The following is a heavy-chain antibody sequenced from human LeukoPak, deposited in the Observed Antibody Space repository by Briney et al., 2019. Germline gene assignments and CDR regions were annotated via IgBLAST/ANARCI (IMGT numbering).Heavy chain of an antibody. Sequence: ASVKVSCKASGYTFTGYYMHWVRQAPGQGLEWMGIINPSGGSTKYAQKFQGRVTMTTDTSTSTVYMYLSSLRSEDTAVYYCARVRVDDVVGGYCSGNSCPAPLGYWGQGTLVTVSS. CDR1: GYTFTGYY. V-gene: IGHV1-46*01. J-gene: IGHJ4*02. CDR2: INPSGGST. D-gene: IGHD2-15*01. CDR3: ARVRVDDVVGGYCSGNSCPAPLGY.